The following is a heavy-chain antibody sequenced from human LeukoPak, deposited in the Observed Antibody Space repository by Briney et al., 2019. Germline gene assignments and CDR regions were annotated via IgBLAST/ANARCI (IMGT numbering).Heavy chain of an antibody. CDR1: GYSISSGYY. D-gene: IGHD5-12*01. J-gene: IGHJ4*02. CDR2: VYHSGST. Sequence: SETLSLTCAVSGYSISSGYYWGWIRQPPGKGLEWIGSVYHSGSTYYNPSLKSRVTISVDTSKNQFSLKLSSVTAADTAVYYCARAGYSGYDTPLEYDYWGQGTLVTVSS. V-gene: IGHV4-38-2*01. CDR3: ARAGYSGYDTPLEYDY.